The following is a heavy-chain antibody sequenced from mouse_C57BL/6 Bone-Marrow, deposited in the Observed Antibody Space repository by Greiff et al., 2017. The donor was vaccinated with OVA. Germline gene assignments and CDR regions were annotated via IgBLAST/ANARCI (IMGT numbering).Heavy chain of an antibody. CDR2: ISSGGDYI. V-gene: IGHV5-9-1*02. D-gene: IGHD1-1*01. CDR1: GFTFSSYA. CDR3: PKLLYAMDY. Sequence: EVKLVESGEGLVKPGGSLKLSCAASGFTFSSYAMSWVRQTPEKRLEWVAYISSGGDYIYYADTVKDRFTISRDNARNTLYLQMSNLKSEDTAVYYCPKLLYAMDYWGQGTSVTVSS. J-gene: IGHJ4*01.